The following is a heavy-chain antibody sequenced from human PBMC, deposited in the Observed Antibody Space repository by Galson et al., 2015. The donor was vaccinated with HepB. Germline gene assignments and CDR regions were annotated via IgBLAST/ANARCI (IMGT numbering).Heavy chain of an antibody. CDR2: ISAGYGNT. Sequence: SVKVSCKASGYTFTNYAIHWVRQAPGQRLEWMGWISAGYGNTKYSQKFQGRVTITRDISASTAYMELSSLRSEDTAVYYCARDALTDYYDSSGPPNWFDPWGQGTLVTVS. D-gene: IGHD3-22*01. CDR1: GYTFTNYA. J-gene: IGHJ5*02. CDR3: ARDALTDYYDSSGPPNWFDP. V-gene: IGHV1-3*01.